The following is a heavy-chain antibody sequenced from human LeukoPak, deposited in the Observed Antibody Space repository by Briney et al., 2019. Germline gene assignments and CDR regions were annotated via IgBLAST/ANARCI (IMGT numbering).Heavy chain of an antibody. J-gene: IGHJ5*02. Sequence: KSSETLSLTCAVYGGSFSGYYWSWIRQPPGKGLEWIGEINHSGSTNYNPSLKSRVTISVDTSKNQFSLKLSSVTAADTAVYYCASRASGWPPRVINCFDPWGQGTLVTVSS. D-gene: IGHD6-19*01. CDR1: GGSFSGYY. CDR3: ASRASGWPPRVINCFDP. V-gene: IGHV4-34*01. CDR2: INHSGST.